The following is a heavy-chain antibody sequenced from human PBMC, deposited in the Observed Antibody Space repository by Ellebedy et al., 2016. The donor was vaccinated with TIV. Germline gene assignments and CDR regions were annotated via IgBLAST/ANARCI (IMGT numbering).Heavy chain of an antibody. CDR3: ARGDNYYYDSSGYYYSH. CDR1: GYTFTRYY. CDR2: INPTSGDS. J-gene: IGHJ4*02. V-gene: IGHV1-46*01. Sequence: ASVKVSCKVSGYTFTRYYLYWVRQAPGQGLDWMGIINPTSGDSNYAQKFQGRVTMTRDTSTSTVYMELSSLRSEDTAGYYCARGDNYYYDSSGYYYSHWGQGTLVTVSS. D-gene: IGHD3-22*01.